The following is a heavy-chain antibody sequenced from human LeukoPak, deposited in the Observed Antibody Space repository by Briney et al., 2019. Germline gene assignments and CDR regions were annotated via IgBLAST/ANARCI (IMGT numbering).Heavy chain of an antibody. CDR2: INNDGSST. CDR1: GFTFTSYG. Sequence: GGSLRLSCAASGFTFTSYGMHWVRQAPGKGLVWVSLINNDGSSTTYADSVKGRFTISRDNAKNTLYLQMNSLRAEDTAVYYCASHGRGGGSNDYWGQGALVTVSS. CDR3: ASHGRGGGSNDY. D-gene: IGHD3-10*01. J-gene: IGHJ4*02. V-gene: IGHV3-74*01.